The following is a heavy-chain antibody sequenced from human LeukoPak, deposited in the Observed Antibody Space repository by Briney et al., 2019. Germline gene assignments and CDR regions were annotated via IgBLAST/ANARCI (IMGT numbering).Heavy chain of an antibody. Sequence: PGGCLSLSCAASGFTFSIYSMNWVRQAPGKGLEWVSYVSNSSSTIYYADSVKGRFTIPRDNDKHTLHRQMNSLTPGDRAVYYCARGVRRFLAWVSLDVWGQGTPVTVSS. CDR1: GFTFSIYS. J-gene: IGHJ6*02. CDR2: VSNSSSTI. D-gene: IGHD3-3*01. V-gene: IGHV3-48*01. CDR3: ARGVRRFLAWVSLDV.